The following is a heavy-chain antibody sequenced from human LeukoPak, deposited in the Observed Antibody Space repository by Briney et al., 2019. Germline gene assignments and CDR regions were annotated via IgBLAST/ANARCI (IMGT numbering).Heavy chain of an antibody. V-gene: IGHV3-7*01. CDR1: GFTFSSYW. D-gene: IGHD1-7*01. CDR3: ARDSSGTTFDY. J-gene: IGHJ4*02. Sequence: GGSLRLSCAASGFTFSSYWMSWVRQAPGKGLEWVGQVSHDGSEKYYGDSVRGRFTFSRDNAKNSLYLQMNSLRAEDTAVYYCARDSSGTTFDYWGQGTLVTVSS. CDR2: VSHDGSEK.